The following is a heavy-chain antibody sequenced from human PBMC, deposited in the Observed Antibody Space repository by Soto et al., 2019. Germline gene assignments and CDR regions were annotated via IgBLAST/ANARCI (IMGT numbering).Heavy chain of an antibody. D-gene: IGHD3-22*01. Sequence: SETLSLTCTVSGGSISSGDYYWSWIRQPPGKGLEWIGYIYYSGSTYYNPSLKSRVTISVDTSKNQFSLKLSSVTATDTAVYYCARDSGSSGIDFDYWGQGTLVTVSS. CDR1: GGSISSGDYY. V-gene: IGHV4-30-4*01. CDR3: ARDSGSSGIDFDY. J-gene: IGHJ4*02. CDR2: IYYSGST.